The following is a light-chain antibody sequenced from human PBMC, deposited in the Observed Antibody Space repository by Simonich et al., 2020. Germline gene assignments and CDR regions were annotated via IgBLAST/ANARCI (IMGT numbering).Light chain of an antibody. CDR3: QQYYRTPLT. CDR1: QSVLYSSNNKNY. J-gene: IGKJ4*01. CDR2: WAY. V-gene: IGKV4-1*01. Sequence: DIVMTQSPDSLAVSLGERATINCKSSQSVLYSSNNKNYLAWYQQKPGQPHKLLIYWAYTRKSGCHDQFSGSGSGTDFTLTSSSLQAEDVAVYYCQQYYRTPLTFGGGTKVEIK.